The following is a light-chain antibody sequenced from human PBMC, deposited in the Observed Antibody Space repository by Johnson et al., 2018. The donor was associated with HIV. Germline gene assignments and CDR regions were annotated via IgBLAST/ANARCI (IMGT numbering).Light chain of an antibody. CDR3: GTWDSTLSAGYV. Sequence: QSVLTQPPSVSAAPGQKVTISCSGSSSNIGNNYVSWYQQLPGTAPKLLIYDNNKRPSGIPDRFSGSKSGTSATLGITGLQTGDAADYYCGTWDSTLSAGYVFVTGTKVTVL. V-gene: IGLV1-51*01. CDR2: DNN. CDR1: SSNIGNNY. J-gene: IGLJ1*01.